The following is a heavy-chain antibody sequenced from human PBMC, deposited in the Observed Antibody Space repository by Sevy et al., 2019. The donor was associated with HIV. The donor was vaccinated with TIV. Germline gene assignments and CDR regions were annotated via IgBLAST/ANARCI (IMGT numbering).Heavy chain of an antibody. V-gene: IGHV1-18*01. J-gene: IGHJ4*02. CDR1: GYNFRTYG. Sequence: ASVKVSCKASGYNFRTYGITWLRQAPGEGFEWMGWISPYNAKTHYAQNFQGRVTMTTDTSTKTVYMELTSLGPDDTAVYFCARGGSSYDVLTYYDYWGQGTLVTVSS. D-gene: IGHD3-9*01. CDR3: ARGGSSYDVLTYYDY. CDR2: ISPYNAKT.